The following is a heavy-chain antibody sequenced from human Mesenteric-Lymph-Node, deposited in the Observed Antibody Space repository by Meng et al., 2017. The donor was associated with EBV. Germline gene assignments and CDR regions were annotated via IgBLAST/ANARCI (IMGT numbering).Heavy chain of an antibody. CDR2: IFHSRLT. D-gene: IGHD6-19*01. CDR1: GYSLNRTYW. Sequence: VPVPSEPAGSQALTCSFTGYSLNRTYWGRWYRQPSVKRLKGIGEIFHSRLTNYNPSPKSRITLTVDKSMNLFSLNLSSVTASDTAVYFCARRSEYSSGWPIDYWGQGTLVTVSS. V-gene: IGHV4-4*01. CDR3: ARRSEYSSGWPIDY. J-gene: IGHJ4*02.